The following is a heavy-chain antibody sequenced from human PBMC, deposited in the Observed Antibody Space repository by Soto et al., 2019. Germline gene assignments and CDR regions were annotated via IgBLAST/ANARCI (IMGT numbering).Heavy chain of an antibody. CDR1: GGSVSSGSYY. J-gene: IGHJ6*02. D-gene: IGHD2-2*01. CDR2: IYYSGIT. Sequence: QVQLQESGPGLVKPSETLSLTCTVSGGSVSSGSYYWSWIRQPPGKGLEWIGYIYYSGITNYNPSLKSRVTISVNTSKNQFSLKLSSVTAAETAVYYWSRGIEVLYQGLYYYGMDVWGQGTTVTVSS. CDR3: SRGIEVLYQGLYYYGMDV. V-gene: IGHV4-61*01.